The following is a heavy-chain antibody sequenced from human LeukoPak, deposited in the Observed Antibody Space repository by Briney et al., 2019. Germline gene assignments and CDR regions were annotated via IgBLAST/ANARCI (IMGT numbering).Heavy chain of an antibody. D-gene: IGHD4-17*01. CDR2: INPNSGGT. CDR1: GYTFTGYY. CDR3: ARVPDYGDWFDY. V-gene: IGHV1-2*02. J-gene: IGHJ4*02. Sequence: GASVKVSRKASGYTFTGYYMHWVRQALGQGLEWMGWINPNSGGTNYAQKFQGRVTMTRDTSISTAYMELSRLRSDDTAVYYGARVPDYGDWFDYWGQGTLVTVSS.